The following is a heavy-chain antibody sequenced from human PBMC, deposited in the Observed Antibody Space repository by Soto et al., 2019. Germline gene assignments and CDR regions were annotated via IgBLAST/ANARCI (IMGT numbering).Heavy chain of an antibody. CDR1: GGTFSSYA. J-gene: IGHJ6*02. CDR2: IIPIFGTA. CDR3: ARDQDSGYGIKLLYCYNMDV. Sequence: QVQLVQSGAEVKKPGSSVKVSCKASGGTFSSYAISWVRQAPGQGLEWMGGIIPIFGTANYAQKFQGRVTITADESTSTAYMELRSLRSEDTAVYYCARDQDSGYGIKLLYCYNMDVWGQGTTVTVSS. D-gene: IGHD5-12*01. V-gene: IGHV1-69*12.